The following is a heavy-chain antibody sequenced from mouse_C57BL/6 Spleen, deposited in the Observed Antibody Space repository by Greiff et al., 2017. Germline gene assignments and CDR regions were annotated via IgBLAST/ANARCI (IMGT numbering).Heavy chain of an antibody. CDR2: IYPRSGNT. CDR3: ARSITTVVAGDWYFDV. Sequence: VMLVESGAELARPGASVKLSCKASGYTFTSYGISWVKQRTGQGLEWIGEIYPRSGNTYYNEKFKGKATLTADKSSSTAYMELRSLTSEDSAVYFCARSITTVVAGDWYFDVWGTGTTVTVSS. CDR1: GYTFTSYG. V-gene: IGHV1-81*01. D-gene: IGHD1-1*01. J-gene: IGHJ1*03.